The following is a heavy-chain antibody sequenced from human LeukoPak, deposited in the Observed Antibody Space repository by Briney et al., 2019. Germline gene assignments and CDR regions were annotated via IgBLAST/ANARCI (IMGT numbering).Heavy chain of an antibody. J-gene: IGHJ6*03. CDR1: GYTFTSYD. Sequence: GASVKVSCKAAGYTFTSYDINWGRQATGQGLEWMGWMNPNSGKTGYAQNFPCRVTITRNTSISTAYMELSSLRSEDTAVYYWARGHVVVVAAPYYYYYMDVWGKGTTVTVSS. V-gene: IGHV1-8*03. CDR2: MNPNSGKT. D-gene: IGHD2-15*01. CDR3: ARGHVVVVAAPYYYYYMDV.